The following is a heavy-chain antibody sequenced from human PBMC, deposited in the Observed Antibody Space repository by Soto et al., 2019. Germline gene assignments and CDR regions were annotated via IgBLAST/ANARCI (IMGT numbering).Heavy chain of an antibody. CDR2: VYCSGRT. CDR3: ARDRSRGSGWYWFDY. V-gene: IGHV4-39*02. Sequence: SETLSLTCTVSGGSISSCSYYWGWVRQPPGKGLECIGSVYCSGRTYYNPSLKSRVTISVDTSKNQFSLKLSSVTAADTAVYYCARDRSRGSGWYWFDYWGQGTLVTVSS. D-gene: IGHD6-19*01. CDR1: GGSISSCSYY. J-gene: IGHJ4*02.